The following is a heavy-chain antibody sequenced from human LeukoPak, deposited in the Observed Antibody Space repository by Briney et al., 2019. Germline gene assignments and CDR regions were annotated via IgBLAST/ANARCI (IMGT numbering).Heavy chain of an antibody. CDR3: ARDRGRATWFDP. CDR1: GGSITSSY. J-gene: IGHJ5*02. CDR2: IHYTGST. Sequence: PSETLSLTCTVSGGSITSSYWSWIRQSPGKGLEWIGYIHYTGSTNYNPSLKSRVTMLIDTSKNQFSLKLSSVTAADTAVYYCARDRGRATWFDPWGQGTVVTVSS. V-gene: IGHV4-59*01.